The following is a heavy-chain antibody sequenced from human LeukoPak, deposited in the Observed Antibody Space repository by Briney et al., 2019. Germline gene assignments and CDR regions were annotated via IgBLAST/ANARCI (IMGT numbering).Heavy chain of an antibody. CDR2: MNPNSGNT. Sequence: ASVKVSCKASRYTFTSYDINWVRQATGQGLEWMGWMNPNSGNTGYAQKFQGRVTMTRNTSISTAYMELSSLRSEDTAVYYCARGLENNWNYVVRYYYYYYMDVWGKGTTVTVSS. D-gene: IGHD1-7*01. J-gene: IGHJ6*03. CDR1: RYTFTSYD. V-gene: IGHV1-8*01. CDR3: ARGLENNWNYVVRYYYYYYMDV.